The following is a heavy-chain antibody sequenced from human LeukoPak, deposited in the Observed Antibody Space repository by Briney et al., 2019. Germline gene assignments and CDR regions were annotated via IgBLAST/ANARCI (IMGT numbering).Heavy chain of an antibody. D-gene: IGHD6-6*01. CDR1: GFIFSSYN. CDR3: ARGESSSYYYYMDV. Sequence: GGSLRLSCVASGFIFSSYNINWVRQAPGKGLEWVSSISSSSTYISYADSVKGRFTISRDNAENSLDLQMDSLRVEDTAVYYCARGESSSYYYYMDVWGKGTTVTVSS. V-gene: IGHV3-21*01. CDR2: ISSSSTYI. J-gene: IGHJ6*03.